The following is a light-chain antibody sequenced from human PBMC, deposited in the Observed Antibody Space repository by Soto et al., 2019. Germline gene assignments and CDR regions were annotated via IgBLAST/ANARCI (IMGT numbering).Light chain of an antibody. CDR3: QQYVHKIT. CDR2: DAS. J-gene: IGKJ4*01. CDR1: QEISNH. Sequence: DIQMTQSPSSLSASVGDRVTITCQASQEISNHLHWYQQKPGKAPELLIYDASNLETGVPSRFSGSGSGADFTFTISSLQPDDIATYYCQQYVHKITFGGGTKVDIK. V-gene: IGKV1-33*01.